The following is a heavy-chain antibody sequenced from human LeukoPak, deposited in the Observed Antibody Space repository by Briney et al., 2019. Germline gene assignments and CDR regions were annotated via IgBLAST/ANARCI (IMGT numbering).Heavy chain of an antibody. D-gene: IGHD1-26*01. CDR1: GGSISSSSYY. CDR2: IYYSGST. J-gene: IGHJ4*02. V-gene: IGHV4-39*01. CDR3: ARQWRAGATYFDY. Sequence: SETLSLTCTVSGGSISSSSYYWGWIRQPPGKGLEWIGSIYYSGSTYCNPSLKSRVTISVDTSKIQFSLKLSSVTAADTAVYYCARQWRAGATYFDYWGQGTLVTVSS.